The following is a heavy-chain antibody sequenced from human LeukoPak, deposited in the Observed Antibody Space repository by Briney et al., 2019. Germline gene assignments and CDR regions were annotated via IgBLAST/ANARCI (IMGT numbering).Heavy chain of an antibody. CDR3: AKGSSMVRGVIVLYWFDP. D-gene: IGHD3-10*01. Sequence: GASVKVSCKASGYTFTSYDINWVRQATGQGLEWMGWMNPNSGNTGYAQKFQGRVTMTRNTSISTAYMELSSLRSEDTAVYYCAKGSSMVRGVIVLYWFDPWGQGTLVTVSS. CDR1: GYTFTSYD. J-gene: IGHJ5*02. CDR2: MNPNSGNT. V-gene: IGHV1-8*01.